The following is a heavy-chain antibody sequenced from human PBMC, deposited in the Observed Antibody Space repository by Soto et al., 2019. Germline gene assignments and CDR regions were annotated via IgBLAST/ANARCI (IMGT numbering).Heavy chain of an antibody. J-gene: IGHJ6*02. CDR2: IYPGDSET. CDR1: GYSFDSFW. CDR3: ARPNAYSSSWYNYSGMDV. V-gene: IGHV5-51*01. D-gene: IGHD6-13*01. Sequence: GESVKISGKGSGYSFDSFWIGWVRQMPGKGLEWMGLIYPGDSETRYSPSFQGQVTISANKSTNTAYLQWSSLKASDTAMYYCARPNAYSSSWYNYSGMDVWGQGTTVTVSS.